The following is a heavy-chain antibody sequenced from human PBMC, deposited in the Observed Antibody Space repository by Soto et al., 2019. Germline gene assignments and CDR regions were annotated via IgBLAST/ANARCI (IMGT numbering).Heavy chain of an antibody. CDR1: VGSLRGSY. V-gene: IGHV4-34*02. Sequence: QVHLQQWGAGLLKPSETLSLTCGVYVGSLRGSYWSWIRQPPGKALEWLGKVTHSGSTTFNPSLKSRVSVSVDTSDNQFSLKLTSVTAADTAVYYCARGHIPVYGPVPDYFDSWGQGTLVTVSS. D-gene: IGHD2-21*01. CDR2: VTHSGST. J-gene: IGHJ4*02. CDR3: ARGHIPVYGPVPDYFDS.